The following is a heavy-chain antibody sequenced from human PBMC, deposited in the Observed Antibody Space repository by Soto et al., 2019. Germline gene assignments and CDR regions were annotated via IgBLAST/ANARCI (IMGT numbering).Heavy chain of an antibody. CDR1: GGSISSGDYY. J-gene: IGHJ6*02. CDR3: ARVFSSSWYFVPKSPSGMDV. CDR2: IYYSGST. D-gene: IGHD6-13*01. V-gene: IGHV4-30-4*01. Sequence: KASETLSLTCTVSGGSISSGDYYWSWIRQPPGKGLEWIGYIYYSGSTYYNPSLKSRVTISVDTSKNQFSLKLSSVTAADTAVYYCARVFSSSWYFVPKSPSGMDVWGQGTTVTVSS.